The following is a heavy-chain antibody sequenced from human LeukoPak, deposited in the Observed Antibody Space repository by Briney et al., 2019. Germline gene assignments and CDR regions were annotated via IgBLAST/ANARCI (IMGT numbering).Heavy chain of an antibody. J-gene: IGHJ6*04. D-gene: IGHD6-13*01. CDR3: ARGSSSWYYYYYGMDV. CDR1: GGSVSSGSYY. CDR2: IYYSGST. Sequence: LTCXVXGGSVSSGSYYWSWIRQPPGRGLEWIGYIYYSGSTNYNPSLKSRVTISVDTSKNQFSLKLSSVTAADTAVYYCARGSSSWYYYYYGMDVWGKGTTVTVSS. V-gene: IGHV4-61*01.